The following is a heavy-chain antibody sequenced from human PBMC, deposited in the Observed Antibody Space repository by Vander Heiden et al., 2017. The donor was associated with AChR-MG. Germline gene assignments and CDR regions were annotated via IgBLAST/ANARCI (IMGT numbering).Heavy chain of an antibody. V-gene: IGHV4-59*08. J-gene: IGHJ4*02. D-gene: IGHD3-3*01. Sequence: QVQLQESGPGLVKPSETLSLTCTVSGGSIRSYYWSWIRQPPGKGLEWIGYIYYSGSTNYNPSLKSRVTISVDTSKNQFSLKLSSVTAADTAVYYCARAGVDHYFDYWGQGTLVTVSS. CDR3: ARAGVDHYFDY. CDR1: GGSIRSYY. CDR2: IYYSGST.